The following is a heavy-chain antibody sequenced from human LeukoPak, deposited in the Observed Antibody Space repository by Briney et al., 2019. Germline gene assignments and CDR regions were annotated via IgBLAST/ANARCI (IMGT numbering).Heavy chain of an antibody. CDR1: GFTLSSYG. CDR3: AKEAGRYGTSRWFDP. V-gene: IGHV3-30*18. D-gene: IGHD4-17*01. CDR2: ISYDGSNK. Sequence: GRSLRLSCAASGFTLSSYGMHWVRQAPGKGLEWVAVISYDGSNKYYADSVKGRFTISRDNSKNTLYLQMNSLRAEDTAVYYCAKEAGRYGTSRWFDPWGQGTLVTVSS. J-gene: IGHJ5*02.